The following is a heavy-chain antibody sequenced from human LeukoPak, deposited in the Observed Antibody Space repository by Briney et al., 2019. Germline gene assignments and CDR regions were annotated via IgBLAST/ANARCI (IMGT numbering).Heavy chain of an antibody. J-gene: IGHJ4*02. Sequence: GGSLRLSCLAFGFTHDDYAMHWVRPVPGRGLEWVSRINWNSDSICYADSVKGRFTTSRDNAKNSLYLQMNSLRAEDTAFYYCAINGGGDSGYGNFDYWGEGTLVTVSS. CDR2: INWNSDSI. CDR1: GFTHDDYA. D-gene: IGHD5-12*01. CDR3: AINGGGDSGYGNFDY. V-gene: IGHV3-9*01.